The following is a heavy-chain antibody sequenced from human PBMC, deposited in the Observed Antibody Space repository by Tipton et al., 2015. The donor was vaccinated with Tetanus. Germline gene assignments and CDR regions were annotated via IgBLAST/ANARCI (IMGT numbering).Heavy chain of an antibody. J-gene: IGHJ2*01. CDR2: ISGSGGST. CDR3: AKVGGGSVIVATEYWYFDL. CDR1: GFTFSSYA. V-gene: IGHV3-23*01. D-gene: IGHD5-12*01. Sequence: SLRLSCAASGFTFSSYAMSWVRQAPGKGLEWVSAISGSGGSTYYADSVKGRFTISRDNSKNTLYLQMNSLRAEDTAVYYCAKVGGGSVIVATEYWYFDLWGRGTLVTVSS.